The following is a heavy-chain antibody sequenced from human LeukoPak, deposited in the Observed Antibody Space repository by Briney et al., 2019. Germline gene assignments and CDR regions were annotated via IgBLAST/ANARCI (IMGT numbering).Heavy chain of an antibody. Sequence: NPSETLSLTCSVSGGSIESYYWSWIRQPPGKGLEFIGYIAASGTTKHNPSLKSRVNLSMDTSKNQFSLKLRSVTAADTAVYFCARFPYFEGFDYWGQGTQVIVSS. D-gene: IGHD3-9*01. CDR1: GGSIESYY. J-gene: IGHJ4*02. CDR3: ARFPYFEGFDY. CDR2: IAASGTT. V-gene: IGHV4-4*08.